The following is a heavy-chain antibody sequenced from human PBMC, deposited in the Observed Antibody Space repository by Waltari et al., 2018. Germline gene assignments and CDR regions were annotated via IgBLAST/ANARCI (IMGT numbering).Heavy chain of an antibody. J-gene: IGHJ4*02. Sequence: EVQLVESGGGLVQPGRSLRLSCTASGFTFGDYAMRWVRQAPGKGLEWVGFIRSKAYGGTTEYAASVKGRFTISRDDSKSIAYLQMNSLKTEDTAVYYCTRGGSHYINYWGQGTLVTVSS. CDR3: TRGGSHYINY. V-gene: IGHV3-49*04. CDR1: GFTFGDYA. D-gene: IGHD1-20*01. CDR2: IRSKAYGGTT.